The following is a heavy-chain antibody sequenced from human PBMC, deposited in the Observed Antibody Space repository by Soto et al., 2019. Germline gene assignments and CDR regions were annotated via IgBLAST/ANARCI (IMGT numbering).Heavy chain of an antibody. CDR1: GFTFSSYW. D-gene: IGHD6-19*01. V-gene: IGHV3-7*01. CDR3: ARDDLQLYSSGWSTFDY. CDR2: IKQDGSEK. J-gene: IGHJ4*02. Sequence: GGSLRLSCAASGFTFSSYWMSWVRQAPGKGLEWVANIKQDGSEKYYVDSVKGRFTISRDNAKNSLYLQMNSLRAEDTAVYYCARDDLQLYSSGWSTFDYWGQGTLVTVSS.